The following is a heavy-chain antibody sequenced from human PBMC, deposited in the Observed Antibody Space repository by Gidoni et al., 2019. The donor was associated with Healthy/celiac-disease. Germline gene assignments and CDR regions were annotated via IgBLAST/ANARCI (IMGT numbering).Heavy chain of an antibody. Sequence: QLQLQESGPGLVKPSETLSITCTVSDGSIRRRSYYWGWIRQAPGKGLEWIGSIYYSGSTYYNPALKSRVTISVDTSKNQFSLKLSSVTAADTAVYYCARQGEQLWMQNWFDPWGQGTLVTVSS. CDR1: DGSIRRRSYY. CDR3: ARQGEQLWMQNWFDP. J-gene: IGHJ5*02. V-gene: IGHV4-39*01. CDR2: IYYSGST. D-gene: IGHD3-10*01.